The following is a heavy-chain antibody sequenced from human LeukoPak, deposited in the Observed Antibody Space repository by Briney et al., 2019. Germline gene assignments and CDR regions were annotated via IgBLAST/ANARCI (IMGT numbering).Heavy chain of an antibody. Sequence: PGGSLRLSCSASGFTFTTYGMNWVRQAPGKGLEWVSGIGGNGTRTYYADSVKGRFTISRDNSKNTLYLQMNSLRDEDTAVYYCAKDSHWILFDDWGQGTLVTVSS. CDR1: GFTFTTYG. CDR2: IGGNGTRT. V-gene: IGHV3-23*01. J-gene: IGHJ4*02. CDR3: AKDSHWILFDD. D-gene: IGHD2-2*03.